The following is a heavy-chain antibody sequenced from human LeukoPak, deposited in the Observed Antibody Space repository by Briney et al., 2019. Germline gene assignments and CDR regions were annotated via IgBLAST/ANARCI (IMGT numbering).Heavy chain of an antibody. CDR3: ARGYSPLNSGYFDP. D-gene: IGHD5-12*01. J-gene: IGHJ5*02. Sequence: SQMLSQTCHISGDSVSSKTVTWNWLRQSPSRGPEWLRRTYYRSKWYDDYAESVKSRISINPDTSKSQFSLQLNSVTPEDTAVYYCARGYSPLNSGYFDPWGQGTLVIVSS. CDR1: GDSVSSKTVT. CDR2: TYYRSKWYD. V-gene: IGHV6-1*01.